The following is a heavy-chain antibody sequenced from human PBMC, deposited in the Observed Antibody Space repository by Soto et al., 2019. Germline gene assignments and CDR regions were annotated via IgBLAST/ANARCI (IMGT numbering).Heavy chain of an antibody. CDR2: ISGSGGGT. CDR3: AKFGMATTKRSPPYYIDY. J-gene: IGHJ4*02. CDR1: GFTFSGYA. Sequence: GGSLRLSCAASGFTFSGYAMSWVRQAPGKGLEWVSSISGSGGGTYYADSVKGRFTFSRDNSKNTLYLQMNSLRAEDTAVYYCAKFGMATTKRSPPYYIDYWGQGALVTVSS. V-gene: IGHV3-23*01. D-gene: IGHD1-1*01.